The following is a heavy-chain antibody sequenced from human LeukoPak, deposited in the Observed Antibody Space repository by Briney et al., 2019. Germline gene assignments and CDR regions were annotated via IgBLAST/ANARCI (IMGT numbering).Heavy chain of an antibody. CDR2: GHNSGNA. Sequence: SETLSLTCTVSGGSINYYWSWIRQPPGKGLEWIGHGHNSGNAYYNPSLKSRVTISVDTFKNHFSLTLTSVTAADTAVYYCARGVAATGSYNWFDPWGQGTLVTVSS. J-gene: IGHJ5*02. CDR3: ARGVAATGSYNWFDP. CDR1: GGSINYY. D-gene: IGHD3-9*01. V-gene: IGHV4-59*12.